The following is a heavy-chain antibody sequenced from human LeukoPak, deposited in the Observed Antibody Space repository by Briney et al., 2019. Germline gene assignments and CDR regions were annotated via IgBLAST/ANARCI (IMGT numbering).Heavy chain of an antibody. V-gene: IGHV4-39*07. D-gene: IGHD2-21*02. CDR1: GGSITSSPYH. CDR2: VSHTGAT. J-gene: IGHJ4*01. Sequence: SETLSLTCTVSGGSITSSPYHWAWIRQPPGRGPEWIGTVSHTGATQYSPSLTSRVAISLDTSKNQFSLSLNSVTAADTAIFYCARSMVTTDRNFDHWGQGTLVTVSS. CDR3: ARSMVTTDRNFDH.